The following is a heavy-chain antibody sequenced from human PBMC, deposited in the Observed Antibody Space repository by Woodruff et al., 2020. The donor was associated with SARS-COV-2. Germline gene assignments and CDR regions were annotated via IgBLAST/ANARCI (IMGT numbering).Heavy chain of an antibody. J-gene: IGHJ6*03. CDR2: GSNK. D-gene: IGHD3-16*02. Sequence: GSNKYYADSVKGRFTISRDNSKNTLYLQMNSLRAEDTAVYYCAKDRGITFGGVIVLSPYYYMDVWGKGTTVT. V-gene: IGHV3-30*02. CDR3: AKDRGITFGGVIVLSPYYYMDV.